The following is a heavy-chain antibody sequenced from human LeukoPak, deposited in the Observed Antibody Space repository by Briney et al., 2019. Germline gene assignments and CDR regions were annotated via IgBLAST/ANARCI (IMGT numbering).Heavy chain of an antibody. J-gene: IGHJ5*02. CDR2: IYYSGST. V-gene: IGHV4-39*07. CDR3: ARKYCSTTNCSPFDP. Sequence: PSETLSLTCTVSGGSISSSSYYWGWIRQPPGKGLEWIGSIYYSGSTYYNPSLKSRVTISVDTSKNQFSLKLSSVTAADTAVYYCARKYCSTTNCSPFDPWGQGTLVTVSS. D-gene: IGHD2-2*01. CDR1: GGSISSSSYY.